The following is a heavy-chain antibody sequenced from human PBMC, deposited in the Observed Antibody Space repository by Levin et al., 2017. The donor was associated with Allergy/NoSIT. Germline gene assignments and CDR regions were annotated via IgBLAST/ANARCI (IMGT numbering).Heavy chain of an antibody. V-gene: IGHV1-69*02. J-gene: IGHJ4*02. Sequence: SVKVSCKASGGTFSSYTISWVRQAPGQGLEWMGRIIPILGIANYAQKFQGRVTITADKSTSTAYMELSSLRSEDTAVYYCARAVGGYNWNYFDYWGQGTLVTVSS. CDR1: GGTFSSYT. CDR3: ARAVGGYNWNYFDY. D-gene: IGHD5-24*01. CDR2: IIPILGIA.